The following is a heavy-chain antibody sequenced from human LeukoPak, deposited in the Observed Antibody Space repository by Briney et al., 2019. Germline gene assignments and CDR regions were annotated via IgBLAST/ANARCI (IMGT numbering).Heavy chain of an antibody. J-gene: IGHJ4*02. Sequence: PSETLSLTCAVYGGSFSGYYWSWIRQPPGKGLEWIGYIYYSGSTNYNPSLKSRVTISVDTSKNQFSLKLSSVTAADTAVYYCARVPYDSSGYPFDYWGQGTLVTVSS. CDR1: GGSFSGYY. D-gene: IGHD3-22*01. V-gene: IGHV4-59*01. CDR2: IYYSGST. CDR3: ARVPYDSSGYPFDY.